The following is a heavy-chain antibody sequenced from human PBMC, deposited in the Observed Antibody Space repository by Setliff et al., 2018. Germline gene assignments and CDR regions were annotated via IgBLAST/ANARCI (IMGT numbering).Heavy chain of an antibody. Sequence: SETLSLTCTVSDDSISSRHYYWSWIRQPAGKGLEWLGQIYTSWSTNYNPSLKGRATLSIDASKQQFSLKLTSVTAADTAVHYCVGGVVVIAFPGHWGQGTLVTVSS. CDR3: VGGVVVIAFPGH. D-gene: IGHD2-21*01. V-gene: IGHV4-61*09. CDR1: DDSISSRHYY. CDR2: IYTSWST. J-gene: IGHJ4*02.